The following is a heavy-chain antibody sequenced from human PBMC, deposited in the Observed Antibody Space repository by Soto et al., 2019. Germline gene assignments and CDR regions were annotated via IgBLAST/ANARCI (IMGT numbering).Heavy chain of an antibody. V-gene: IGHV3-7*02. CDR1: GFSFSSYW. J-gene: IGHJ3*02. D-gene: IGHD3-22*01. CDR2: VKQDGSEK. Sequence: AGGSLRLSCVASGFSFSSYWMSWVRQAPGKGLEWVANVKQDGSEKYYVDSVKGRFTISRDNAENSLYLQMSSLRPEDTAVYYCAKIFTYYYDTRAYFPSWAFDIWGQGTMVTVSS. CDR3: AKIFTYYYDTRAYFPSWAFDI.